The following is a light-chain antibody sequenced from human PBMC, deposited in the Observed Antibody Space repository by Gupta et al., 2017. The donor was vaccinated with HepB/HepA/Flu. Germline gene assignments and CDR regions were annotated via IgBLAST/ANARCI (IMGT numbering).Light chain of an antibody. V-gene: IGLV1-40*01. CDR2: GNS. Sequence: QSVLTQPPSVSGAPGQRVTISCTGSNSNIGAGYDVHWYRQVPGTAPKLLIYGNSNRPSGVPDRVSGSKTGTSASLAITGLQAEDEADYYCQSYDSSLRDVLFGGGTKLTVL. CDR1: NSNIGAGYD. J-gene: IGLJ3*02. CDR3: QSYDSSLRDVL.